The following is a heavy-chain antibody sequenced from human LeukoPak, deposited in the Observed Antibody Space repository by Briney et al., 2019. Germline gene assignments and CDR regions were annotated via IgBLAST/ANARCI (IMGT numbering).Heavy chain of an antibody. Sequence: GASVKVSCKASGYTFTDYYMHWVRQAPGQGLERMGWINPHSGGTNYAQKFQGSVTMTRDTSISTVYMEVSRLRSDDTAVYYCARDSSYSSSLYYFEYWGQGTLVTVSS. CDR2: INPHSGGT. CDR1: GYTFTDYY. D-gene: IGHD6-6*01. J-gene: IGHJ4*02. CDR3: ARDSSYSSSLYYFEY. V-gene: IGHV1-2*02.